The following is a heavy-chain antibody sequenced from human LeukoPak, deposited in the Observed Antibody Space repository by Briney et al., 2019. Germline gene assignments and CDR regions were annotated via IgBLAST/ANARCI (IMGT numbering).Heavy chain of an antibody. CDR3: ARHITARNPYYFDY. Sequence: PGGSLRLSCAASGFTFSSNAMSWVRQAPGKGLEWVSGISYSGGSTYYADSVKGRFTISRDNSKNTLYLQMNSLRAEDTAVYYCARHITARNPYYFDYWGQGTLVTVSS. V-gene: IGHV3-23*01. CDR1: GFTFSSNA. J-gene: IGHJ4*02. CDR2: ISYSGGST. D-gene: IGHD6-6*01.